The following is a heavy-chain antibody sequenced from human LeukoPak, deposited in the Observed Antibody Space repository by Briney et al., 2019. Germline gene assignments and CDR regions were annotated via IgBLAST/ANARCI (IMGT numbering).Heavy chain of an antibody. Sequence: GGSLRLSCAASGFTFSRYWMSWVRQAPGKGLEWVANVNQDGSERYYVDSVKGRFIISRDNAKNSLSLQMNTLRAEDAAVYYCATAPRGIVLAGRDYWGQGTLVTVSS. CDR3: ATAPRGIVLAGRDY. CDR1: GFTFSRYW. V-gene: IGHV3-7*01. D-gene: IGHD2-2*01. CDR2: VNQDGSER. J-gene: IGHJ4*02.